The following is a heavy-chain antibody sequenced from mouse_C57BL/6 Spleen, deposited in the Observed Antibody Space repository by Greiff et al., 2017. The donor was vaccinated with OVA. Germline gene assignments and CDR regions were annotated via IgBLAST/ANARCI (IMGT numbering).Heavy chain of an antibody. CDR3: TPYGKEEPNAMDD. J-gene: IGHJ4*01. CDR1: GYTFTDYE. V-gene: IGHV1-15*01. Sequence: QVQLKQSGAELVRPGASVTLSCKASGYTFTDYEMHWVKQTPVHGLEWIGAIDPETGGTAYNQKFKGKAILTADKSSSTAYMELRSLTSEDSAVYYCTPYGKEEPNAMDDWGQGTSVTVSS. D-gene: IGHD2-1*01. CDR2: IDPETGGT.